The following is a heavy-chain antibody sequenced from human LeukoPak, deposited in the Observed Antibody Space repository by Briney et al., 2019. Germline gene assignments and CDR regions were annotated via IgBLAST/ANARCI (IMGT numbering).Heavy chain of an antibody. CDR2: INPNSGGT. D-gene: IGHD2/OR15-2a*01. Sequence: ASVKVSCKASGYTFTGYYMHWVRQAPGQGLEWMGWINPNSGGTNYAQKFQGRVTMTRNTSISTAYMELSSLRSEDTAVYYCARRPAVKVRTTSYYYGMDVWGQGTTVTVSS. V-gene: IGHV1-2*02. CDR3: ARRPAVKVRTTSYYYGMDV. J-gene: IGHJ6*02. CDR1: GYTFTGYY.